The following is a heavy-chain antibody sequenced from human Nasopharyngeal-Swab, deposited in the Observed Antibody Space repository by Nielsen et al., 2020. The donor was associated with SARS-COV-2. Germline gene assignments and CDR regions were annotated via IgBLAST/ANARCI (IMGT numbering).Heavy chain of an antibody. CDR3: AREISGSGSYQNWFDP. D-gene: IGHD3-10*01. CDR2: ISSSSTYI. Sequence: GGSLRLSCAASGFTFSSYGINWVRQAPGQGLEWVSFISSSSTYIYYADSVKGRFTISRDNAKNSLYLQMNSLRAEDTAIYYCAREISGSGSYQNWFDPWGQGTLVTVSS. V-gene: IGHV3-21*01. CDR1: GFTFSSYG. J-gene: IGHJ5*02.